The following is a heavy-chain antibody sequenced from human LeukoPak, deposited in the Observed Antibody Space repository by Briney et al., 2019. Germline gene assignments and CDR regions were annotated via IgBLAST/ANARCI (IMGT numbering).Heavy chain of an antibody. V-gene: IGHV3-23*01. Sequence: PGGSLRLSCAASGFTFSSYAMSWVRQAPGKGLEWVSIISGSGSRTYNADSVKGRFTISRDNSKNTLYLQMNSLRVEDTAVYYCAQVRPPSGSGWYGGDDYWGQGILVTVSS. J-gene: IGHJ4*02. CDR2: ISGSGSRT. CDR1: GFTFSSYA. D-gene: IGHD6-19*01. CDR3: AQVRPPSGSGWYGGDDY.